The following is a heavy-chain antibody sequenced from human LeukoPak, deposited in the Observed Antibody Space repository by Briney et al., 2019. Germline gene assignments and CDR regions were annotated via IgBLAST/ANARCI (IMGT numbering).Heavy chain of an antibody. V-gene: IGHV3-23*01. CDR3: ARVSFDLSGDY. CDR1: GFIFSSYA. J-gene: IGHJ4*02. CDR2: ISGSGGST. Sequence: PGGSLRLSCAASGFIFSSYAMSWVRQAPGKGLEWVSAISGSGGSTSYADSVKGRFTISRDNAKNTLYLQMNSLRAEDTAVYYCARVSFDLSGDYWGQGTLVTVSS. D-gene: IGHD3-3*01.